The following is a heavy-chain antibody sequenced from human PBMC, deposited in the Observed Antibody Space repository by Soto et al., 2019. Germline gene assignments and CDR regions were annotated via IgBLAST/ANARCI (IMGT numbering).Heavy chain of an antibody. V-gene: IGHV3-48*03. Sequence: DVELVESGGGTGQPGGSLRLSCATSGFTFSTHEVNWVRQAPGRGLEWIAKISGSGSTRSYADSVKGRFFISRDNDQRTVDLQMNSLRVEDTAVYYCARGGVYWGQGTLVTVSP. J-gene: IGHJ4*02. CDR2: ISGSGSTR. CDR1: GFTFSTHE. D-gene: IGHD2-8*01. CDR3: ARGGVY.